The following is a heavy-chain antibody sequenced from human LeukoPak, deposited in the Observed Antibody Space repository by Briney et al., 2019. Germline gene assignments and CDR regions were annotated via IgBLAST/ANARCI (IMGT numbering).Heavy chain of an antibody. CDR1: GFTFSSYG. V-gene: IGHV3-30*18. CDR2: ISYDGSNK. Sequence: GRSLRLSCAASGFTFSSYGMHWVRQAPGKGLEWVAVISYDGSNKYYADSVKGRFTISRDNSMNTLYLQMNSLRGEDTAVYYCAKDALDTASLSPFDYWGQGTLVTVSS. CDR3: AKDALDTASLSPFDY. J-gene: IGHJ4*02. D-gene: IGHD5-18*01.